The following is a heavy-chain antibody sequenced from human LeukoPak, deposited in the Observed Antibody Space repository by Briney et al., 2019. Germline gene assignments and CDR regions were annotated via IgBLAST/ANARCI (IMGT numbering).Heavy chain of an antibody. D-gene: IGHD6-19*01. CDR1: GGSISSYY. CDR2: IYTSGGT. CDR3: ARGGGGQWLVLGGFDY. Sequence: SETLSLTCTVSGGSISSYYWSWIRQPAGKGLEWIGRIYTSGGTNYNPSLKSRVTMSVDTSKNQFSLKLSSVTAADTAVYYCARGGGGQWLVLGGFDYWGQGTLVTVSS. J-gene: IGHJ4*02. V-gene: IGHV4-4*07.